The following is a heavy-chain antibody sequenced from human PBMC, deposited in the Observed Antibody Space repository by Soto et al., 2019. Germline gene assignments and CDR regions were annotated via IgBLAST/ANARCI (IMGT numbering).Heavy chain of an antibody. J-gene: IGHJ4*02. D-gene: IGHD1-26*01. Sequence: SETLSLTCAVYGGSFRGYYWSLIRQPPGKGLEWIGEINHSGSTNNNPSLKSRVTISVDTSKNQFSLILNSVTAADTALYYCVRDGEWVGLHVYWGRGSLVTVSS. V-gene: IGHV4-34*01. CDR2: INHSGST. CDR3: VRDGEWVGLHVY. CDR1: GGSFRGYY.